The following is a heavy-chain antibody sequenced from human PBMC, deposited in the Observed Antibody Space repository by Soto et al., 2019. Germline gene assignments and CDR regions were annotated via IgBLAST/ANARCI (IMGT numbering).Heavy chain of an antibody. V-gene: IGHV2-5*01. CDR1: GFSLTTSGVG. Sequence: SGPTLVNPTQTLTLTCTFSGFSLTTSGVGVAWIRQPPGKALEWLALEYGNDDKRYRPSVKNRLTITKDNSSNQVVLTMANLTPGDTATYYCAHRRVAAVATFDFWGQGSQVTVSS. CDR2: EYGNDDK. J-gene: IGHJ4*02. CDR3: AHRRVAAVATFDF. D-gene: IGHD2-15*01.